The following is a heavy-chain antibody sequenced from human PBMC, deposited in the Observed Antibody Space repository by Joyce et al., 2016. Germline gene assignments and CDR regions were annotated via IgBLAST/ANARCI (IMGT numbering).Heavy chain of an antibody. J-gene: IGHJ6*02. CDR1: GGAFSNFT. CDR3: ARGGTSSDHFFFYTLDI. D-gene: IGHD1-14*01. Sequence: QVLLVQSGATVKRPGSSLKVSCKSSGGAFSNFTGNWVRQGPGQRLEWMGGIIPFFGAAKYAEHFQGRVTLTADLSTRTAFMELSSLTSADTAVYYCARGGTSSDHFFFYTLDIWGPGTTVIVSS. V-gene: IGHV1-69*12. CDR2: IIPFFGAA.